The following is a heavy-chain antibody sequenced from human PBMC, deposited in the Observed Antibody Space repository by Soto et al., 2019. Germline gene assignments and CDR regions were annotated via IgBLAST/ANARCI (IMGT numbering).Heavy chain of an antibody. CDR3: ARSSVAGAGYFQH. J-gene: IGHJ1*01. CDR2: IYYSGST. V-gene: IGHV4-31*03. Sequence: QVQLQESGPGLVKPSQTLSLTCTVSGGSVSGGVYYWNWIRQHPEKGLEWIGYIYYSGSTYYNPSIRSRVTISAATSKIQFSLKLSSVTVADTAVYYCARSSVAGAGYFQHWGQGTQVIVSS. CDR1: GGSVSGGVYY. D-gene: IGHD6-19*01.